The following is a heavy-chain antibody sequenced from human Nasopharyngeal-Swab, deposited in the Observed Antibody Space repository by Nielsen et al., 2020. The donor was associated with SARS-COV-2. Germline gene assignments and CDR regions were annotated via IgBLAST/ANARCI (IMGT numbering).Heavy chain of an antibody. J-gene: IGHJ6*02. CDR2: ISAYNGNT. Sequence: ASVKVSCKASGYTFTSYGISWVRQAPGQGLEWMGWISAYNGNTNYAQKLQGRVTMTTDTSTSTAYMELRSLRSDDTAVYYCARVGATLFYYYGMDVWGQGTTVTFSS. D-gene: IGHD1-26*01. CDR1: GYTFTSYG. V-gene: IGHV1-18*01. CDR3: ARVGATLFYYYGMDV.